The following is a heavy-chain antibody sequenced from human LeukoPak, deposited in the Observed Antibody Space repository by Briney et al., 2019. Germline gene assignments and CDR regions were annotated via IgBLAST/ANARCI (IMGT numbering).Heavy chain of an antibody. CDR3: ARVVPIVVVPAAKNWFDP. CDR1: GFTFNTFW. V-gene: IGHV3-7*01. Sequence: GGSLRLSCAGSGFTFNTFWMTWVRQAPGKGLEWVANIKQDGSEKYYVDSVKGRFTISRDNAKNSLYLQMNSLRAEDTAVYYCARVVPIVVVPAAKNWFDPWGQGTLVTVSS. J-gene: IGHJ5*02. CDR2: IKQDGSEK. D-gene: IGHD2-2*01.